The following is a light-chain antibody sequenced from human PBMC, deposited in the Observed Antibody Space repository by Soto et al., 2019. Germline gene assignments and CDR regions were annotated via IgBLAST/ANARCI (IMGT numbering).Light chain of an antibody. V-gene: IGLV2-14*01. Sequence: QSALTQPASVSGSPGQSITISCTGTSSDVGGYNYVSWYQQHPGKAPKLMIYDVSNRPSGVSNRFSGSKSGNTASLTISGLQAEDEADYYCSSYTSSSFVVFGAGTTLTVL. J-gene: IGLJ2*01. CDR3: SSYTSSSFVV. CDR1: SSDVGGYNY. CDR2: DVS.